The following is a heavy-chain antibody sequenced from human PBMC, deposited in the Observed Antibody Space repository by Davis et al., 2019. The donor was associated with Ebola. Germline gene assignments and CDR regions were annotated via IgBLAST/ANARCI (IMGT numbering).Heavy chain of an antibody. CDR2: IYYSGIT. Sequence: MPSETLSLTCTVSGGSIISSSSYWGWIRQPPRKGLEWIGSIYYSGITYYNPSLKSRVTISVDTSKNQFSLKLRSVTAADTAVYYCARHRYSYGDNWFDPWGQGTLVTVSS. D-gene: IGHD5-18*01. CDR3: ARHRYSYGDNWFDP. V-gene: IGHV4-39*01. CDR1: GGSIISSSSY. J-gene: IGHJ5*02.